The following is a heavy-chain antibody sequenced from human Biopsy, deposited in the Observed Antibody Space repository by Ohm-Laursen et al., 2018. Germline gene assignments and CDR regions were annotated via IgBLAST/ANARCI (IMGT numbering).Heavy chain of an antibody. Sequence: SETLSLTCTVSGDSVRSGSFFWTWIRQPPGQGPEYIGYIYDRGSTANYNPSLESRVTMSVDMPKNQFSLKLSSETAADTAIYYCARGMRSSGWPYFDSWGQGTLVTVSS. CDR2: IYDRGST. D-gene: IGHD6-19*01. V-gene: IGHV4-61*01. CDR3: ARGMRSSGWPYFDS. CDR1: GDSVRSGSFF. J-gene: IGHJ4*02.